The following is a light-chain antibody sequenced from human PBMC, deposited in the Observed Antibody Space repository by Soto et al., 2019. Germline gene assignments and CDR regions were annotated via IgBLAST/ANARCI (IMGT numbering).Light chain of an antibody. J-gene: IGLJ3*02. CDR3: SSFTRSDTWV. Sequence: QSALTQPASVSGSPGQSITISCTGTSSDVGAYNSVCWHQQHPGKAPKLMIYEVSKRPSGVSDRFSASKSGNTASLTISGLQADHEADYYCSSFTRSDTWVFGGGTKLTVL. CDR2: EVS. CDR1: SSDVGAYNS. V-gene: IGLV2-14*01.